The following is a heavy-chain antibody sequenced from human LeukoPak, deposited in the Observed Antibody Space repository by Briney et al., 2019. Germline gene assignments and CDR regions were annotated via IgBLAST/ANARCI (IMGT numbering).Heavy chain of an antibody. CDR1: GDSISSKNW. D-gene: IGHD2-15*01. V-gene: IGHV4-4*02. CDR2: IHYSGST. CDR3: ARGYCSGGSCYSYYYYNYMDV. Sequence: SGTLSLTCTVSGDSISSKNWWSWVRQSPGKGLEWIGSIHYSGSTNYNPSLKSRVTISVDTSKNQFSLKLSSVTAADTAVYYCARGYCSGGSCYSYYYYNYMDVWDKGTTVTVSS. J-gene: IGHJ6*03.